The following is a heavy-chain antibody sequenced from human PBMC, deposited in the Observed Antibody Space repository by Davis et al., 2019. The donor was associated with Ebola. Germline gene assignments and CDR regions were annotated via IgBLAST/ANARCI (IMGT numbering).Heavy chain of an antibody. CDR2: IHYSGST. CDR3: ARLVALYDNSGYAYFDY. V-gene: IGHV4-59*01. D-gene: IGHD3-22*01. J-gene: IGHJ4*02. Sequence: MPGGSLRLSCTVSGASITSYYWSWIRQPPGKGLEWIGYIHYSGSTNLKPSLKSRLTISTDTSNSQFSLKLRSVTAADTAVYYCARLVALYDNSGYAYFDYWGQGTLVTVAS. CDR1: GASITSYY.